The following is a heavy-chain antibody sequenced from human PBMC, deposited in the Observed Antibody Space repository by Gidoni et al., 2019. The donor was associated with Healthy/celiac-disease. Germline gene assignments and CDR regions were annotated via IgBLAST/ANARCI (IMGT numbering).Heavy chain of an antibody. D-gene: IGHD3-22*01. Sequence: QVQLQESGPGLVKPSETLSLTCTVSGGSISSYYWSWIRQPPGKGLEWIGYIYYSGSTNYNPSLKSRVTISVDTSKNQFSLKLSSVTAADTAVYYCARDRPPTDCSGYSGDAFDIWGQGTMVTVSS. CDR1: GGSISSYY. CDR3: ARDRPPTDCSGYSGDAFDI. V-gene: IGHV4-59*01. J-gene: IGHJ3*02. CDR2: IYYSGST.